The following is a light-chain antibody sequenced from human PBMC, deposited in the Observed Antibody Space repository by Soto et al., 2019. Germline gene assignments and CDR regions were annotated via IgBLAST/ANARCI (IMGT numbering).Light chain of an antibody. CDR2: KAS. J-gene: IGKJ1*01. CDR1: QSISSW. V-gene: IGKV1-5*03. Sequence: DFQMTQSPSTLSASVGDRVTITCRASQSISSWLAWYQQQPGKAPKLLIYKASSLESEVPSRFSGSGSGTEFTLTISGLQPDDFATYYCQQYNTYSRSFGQGTKVEVK. CDR3: QQYNTYSRS.